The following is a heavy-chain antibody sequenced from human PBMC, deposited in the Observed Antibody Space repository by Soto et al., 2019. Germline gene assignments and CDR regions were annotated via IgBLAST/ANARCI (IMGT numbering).Heavy chain of an antibody. CDR2: IYYSGST. Sequence: SETLSLTCTVSGGSISSYYWSWIRQPPGKGLEWIGYIYYSGSTNYNPSLKSRVTISVDTSKNQFSLKLSSVTAADTAVYYCDRVWGGAIYIWGLGKTVTISS. CDR1: GGSISSYY. D-gene: IGHD3-10*01. V-gene: IGHV4-59*01. J-gene: IGHJ6*02. CDR3: DRVWGGAIYI.